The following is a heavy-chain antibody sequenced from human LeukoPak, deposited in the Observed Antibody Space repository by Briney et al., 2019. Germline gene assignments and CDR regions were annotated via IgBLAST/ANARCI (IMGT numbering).Heavy chain of an antibody. Sequence: SVKVSCKASGYTFTSYDINWVRQATGQGLEWMGGIIPIFGTTNYAQKFQGRVTITADESTGTAYMELSSLRSEDTAVYYCARDRELGHFDYWGQGTMVTVSS. CDR1: GYTFTSYD. CDR2: IIPIFGTT. D-gene: IGHD1-26*01. J-gene: IGHJ4*02. CDR3: ARDRELGHFDY. V-gene: IGHV1-69*13.